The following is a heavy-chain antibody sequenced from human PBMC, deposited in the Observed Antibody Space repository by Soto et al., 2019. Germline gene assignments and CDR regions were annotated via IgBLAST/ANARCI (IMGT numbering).Heavy chain of an antibody. CDR2: ISSSGGII. J-gene: IGHJ6*02. Sequence: QPGGSLRLSCAASGFTFSNYDINWVRQAPGKGPEWISHISSSGGIIYYADSVKGRFTISRDNAKNSLYLQMNSLRGEDTAVYYCAREGSVSSSDYYAYYYGMDVWGQGTTVTVSS. CDR1: GFTFSNYD. V-gene: IGHV3-48*03. D-gene: IGHD3-10*01. CDR3: AREGSVSSSDYYAYYYGMDV.